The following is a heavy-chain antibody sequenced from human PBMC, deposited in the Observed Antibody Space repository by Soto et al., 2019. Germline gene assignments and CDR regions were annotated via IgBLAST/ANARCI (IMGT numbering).Heavy chain of an antibody. V-gene: IGHV3-23*01. CDR1: GFTFSSYA. D-gene: IGHD2-8*01. Sequence: EVQLLESGGILVHPGGSLRLSCAASGFTFSSYAMTWVRQAPGKGLERVSAISGRGDSTYYADSVKGRFTISRDQSKNTLYLQMHSLRAEDTAVYFCAKERDNGADRYYFDDWGQGTLVTVSS. CDR3: AKERDNGADRYYFDD. CDR2: ISGRGDST. J-gene: IGHJ4*02.